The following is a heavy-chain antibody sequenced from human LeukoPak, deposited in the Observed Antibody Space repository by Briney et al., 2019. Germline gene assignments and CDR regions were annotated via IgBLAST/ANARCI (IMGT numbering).Heavy chain of an antibody. CDR3: STEDDQLLVFGDY. Sequence: GGSLRLSCAASGFTFTNAWMNWVRQAPGKGLEGVGRIKSKADGGTTDYAAPVKGRFTISRDDSKNTLYLQMNSLKTEDTALYYCSTEDDQLLVFGDYWGQGTLVTVSS. CDR2: IKSKADGGTT. V-gene: IGHV3-15*01. D-gene: IGHD2-2*01. J-gene: IGHJ4*02. CDR1: GFTFTNAW.